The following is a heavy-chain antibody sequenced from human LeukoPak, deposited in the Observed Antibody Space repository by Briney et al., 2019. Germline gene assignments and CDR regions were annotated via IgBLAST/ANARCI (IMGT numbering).Heavy chain of an antibody. CDR1: GFTFSSYS. CDR3: ARAAATMIVGGYWFDP. Sequence: GGSLRLSCAASGFTFSSYSMNWVRQAPGKGLEWVSSISSSSSYIYYADSVKGRFTISRDNAKNSLYLQMNSLRAEDTAVYYCARAAATMIVGGYWFDPWGQGTLVTVSS. D-gene: IGHD3-22*01. V-gene: IGHV3-21*01. CDR2: ISSSSSYI. J-gene: IGHJ5*02.